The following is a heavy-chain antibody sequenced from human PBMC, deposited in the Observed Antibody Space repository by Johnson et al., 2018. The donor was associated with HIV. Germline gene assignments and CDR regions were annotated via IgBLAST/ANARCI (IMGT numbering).Heavy chain of an antibody. Sequence: QVQLVESGGGVVQPGGSLRLSCAASGFTFSSYGMHWVRQAPGKGLEWVAFIRYDGSNKYYADSVTGRFTISRDNSKNTMYLQMNSLRVEDTAVYYGAKGEQLVISRKGHDAFDIWGQGTMVTVSS. CDR3: AKGEQLVISRKGHDAFDI. V-gene: IGHV3-30*02. J-gene: IGHJ3*02. D-gene: IGHD6-6*01. CDR1: GFTFSSYG. CDR2: IRYDGSNK.